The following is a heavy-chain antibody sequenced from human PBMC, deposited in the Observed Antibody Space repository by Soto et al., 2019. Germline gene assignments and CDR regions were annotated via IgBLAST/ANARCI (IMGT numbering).Heavy chain of an antibody. Sequence: VQLVQSGAAVKKPGASVKVSCKASGFSFTGYYIHWLRQAPGQGLEWMGWINAHSGGTEYAQKFQVRVTLTRDTSIATAYLTLTSLTSDDTALYYCAKDLTRQLAYWLDPWGQGTQVTVSS. D-gene: IGHD6-6*01. V-gene: IGHV1-2*02. CDR3: AKDLTRQLAYWLDP. CDR1: GFSFTGYY. J-gene: IGHJ5*02. CDR2: INAHSGGT.